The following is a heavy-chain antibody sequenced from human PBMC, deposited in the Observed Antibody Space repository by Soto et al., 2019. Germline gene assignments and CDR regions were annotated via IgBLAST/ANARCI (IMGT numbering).Heavy chain of an antibody. D-gene: IGHD5-18*01. CDR2: ISSSSSYI. CDR1: GFTFSSYS. CDR3: ARYLDTAMATVTLDY. J-gene: IGHJ4*02. V-gene: IGHV3-21*01. Sequence: EVQLVESGGGLVKPGGSLRLSCAASGFTFSSYSMNWVRQAPGKGLEWVSSISSSSSYIYYADSVKGRFTISRDNAKNSLYLQMNSLRAEDTAVYYCARYLDTAMATVTLDYWGQGTLVTVSS.